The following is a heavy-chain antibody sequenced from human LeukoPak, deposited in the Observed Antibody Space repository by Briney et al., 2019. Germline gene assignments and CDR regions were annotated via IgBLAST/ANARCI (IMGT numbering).Heavy chain of an antibody. J-gene: IGHJ4*02. D-gene: IGHD2-15*01. CDR2: IIPIFGTA. CDR1: VYTFTSYY. CDR3: ASSGLNVVVVAAIDTFDY. V-gene: IGHV1-69*05. Sequence: SVKVSCKASVYTFTSYYMHWVRQAPGQGLEWMGRIIPIFGTANYAQKFQGRVTITTDESTSTAYMELSSLRSEDTAVYYCASSGLNVVVVAAIDTFDYWGQGTLVTVSS.